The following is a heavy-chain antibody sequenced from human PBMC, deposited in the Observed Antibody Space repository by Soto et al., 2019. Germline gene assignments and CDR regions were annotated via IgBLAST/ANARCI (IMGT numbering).Heavy chain of an antibody. CDR3: ARVVAQYYFDY. Sequence: QVQLVESGGGVVQPGRSLRLSCAASGFTFSSYAMHWVRQAPGKGLEWVAVISYDGSNKYYADSMKGRFTISRDNSKNTLYLQMNSLRAEDTAVYYCARVVAQYYFDYWGQGTPVTVSS. CDR1: GFTFSSYA. V-gene: IGHV3-30-3*01. J-gene: IGHJ4*02. D-gene: IGHD2-15*01. CDR2: ISYDGSNK.